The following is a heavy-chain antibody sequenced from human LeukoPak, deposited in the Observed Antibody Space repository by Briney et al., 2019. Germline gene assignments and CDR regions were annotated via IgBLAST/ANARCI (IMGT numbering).Heavy chain of an antibody. J-gene: IGHJ4*02. Sequence: GGSLRLSCAVSGFTFSSYAMSWVRQAPGKGLEWVSGISGSGGSTYYVDSVKGRFTISRDNSKNTLYLQMNSLRAEDTAVYYCAKGSEQLCLISFFDYWGQGTVVTVSS. CDR3: AKGSEQLCLISFFDY. CDR2: ISGSGGST. CDR1: GFTFSSYA. V-gene: IGHV3-23*01. D-gene: IGHD5-18*01.